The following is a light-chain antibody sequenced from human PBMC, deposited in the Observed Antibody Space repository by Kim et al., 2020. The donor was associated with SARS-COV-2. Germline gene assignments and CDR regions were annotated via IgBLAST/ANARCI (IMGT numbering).Light chain of an antibody. CDR1: SANMGPGYD. CDR3: QSYDNSLNGVV. V-gene: IGLV1-40*01. J-gene: IGLJ2*01. Sequence: GAPGQRVTISCTGSSANMGPGYDVHWYQQLPGTAPKRLLYGDSNDDRFSGSKSGTSASLAITGLQAEDEADYYCQSYDNSLNGVVFGGGTQLTVL. CDR2: GDS.